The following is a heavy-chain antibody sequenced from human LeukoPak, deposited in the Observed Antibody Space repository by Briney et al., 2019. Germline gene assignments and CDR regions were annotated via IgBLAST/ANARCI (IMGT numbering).Heavy chain of an antibody. D-gene: IGHD1-26*01. V-gene: IGHV3-7*01. J-gene: IGHJ4*02. Sequence: PGGSLRLSCAASGFTFNSYWMSWVRQAPGKGLEWVANIKQDGSEKYYVDSVKGRFTISRDNAKNSLYLQMNSLRAEDTAVYYCARAPWELLDYWGQGTLVTVSS. CDR3: ARAPWELLDY. CDR2: IKQDGSEK. CDR1: GFTFNSYW.